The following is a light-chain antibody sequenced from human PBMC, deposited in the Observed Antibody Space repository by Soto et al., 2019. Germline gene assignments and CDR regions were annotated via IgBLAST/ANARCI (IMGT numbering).Light chain of an antibody. CDR3: SSYTSSSTVV. J-gene: IGLJ2*01. V-gene: IGLV2-14*01. CDR2: DVD. Sequence: QSALTQPASVSGSPGQSITISYTGTSSDVGGYNYVSWYQQHPGKAPKLMIYDVDNRPSGVSNRFSGSRSGNTASLTISGLQAEDEADYYCSSYTSSSTVVFGGGTKLTVL. CDR1: SSDVGGYNY.